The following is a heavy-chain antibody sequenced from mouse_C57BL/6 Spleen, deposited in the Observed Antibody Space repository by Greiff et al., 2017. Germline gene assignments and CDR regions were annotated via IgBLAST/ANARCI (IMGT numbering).Heavy chain of an antibody. CDR1: GYTFTSYW. CDR2: INPSSGYT. D-gene: IGHD1-1*01. V-gene: IGHV1-7*01. J-gene: IGHJ2*01. Sequence: QVQLQQPGAELVKPGASVKLSCKASGYTFTSYWMPWVKQRPGPGLEWIGYINPSSGYTKYNQKFKDKATLTADKSSSTAYMQLSSLTYEDSAVYYCARMTNYYGSEDYWGQGTTLTVSS. CDR3: ARMTNYYGSEDY.